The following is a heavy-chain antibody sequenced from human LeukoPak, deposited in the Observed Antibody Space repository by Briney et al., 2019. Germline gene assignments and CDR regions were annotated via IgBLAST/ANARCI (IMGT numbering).Heavy chain of an antibody. V-gene: IGHV4-39*01. D-gene: IGHD6-19*01. J-gene: IGHJ5*02. Sequence: SETLSLTCTVSGGSISSSSYYWGWIRQPPGKGMEWIGTISYSGSTYYNPSLKSRVIISVDTSKNQFSLRVSSVTAADTAVYYCARLSRVAGRLNGIDPWGQGILVTVSS. CDR2: ISYSGST. CDR3: ARLSRVAGRLNGIDP. CDR1: GGSISSSSYY.